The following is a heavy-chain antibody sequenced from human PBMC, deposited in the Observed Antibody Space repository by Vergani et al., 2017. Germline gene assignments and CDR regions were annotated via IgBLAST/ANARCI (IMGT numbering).Heavy chain of an antibody. CDR3: ARQMEGYSGSYDAFDI. V-gene: IGHV5-51*01. CDR2: IYPGDSDT. CDR1: GYSFTSYW. Sequence: EVQLVESGAEVKKPGESLKISCKGSGYSFTSYWIGWVRQMPGKGLEWMGIIYPGDSDTRYSPSFQGQVTISADKSISTAHLQWSSLKASDTAMYYCARQMEGYSGSYDAFDIWGQGTMVTVSS. D-gene: IGHD1-26*01. J-gene: IGHJ3*02.